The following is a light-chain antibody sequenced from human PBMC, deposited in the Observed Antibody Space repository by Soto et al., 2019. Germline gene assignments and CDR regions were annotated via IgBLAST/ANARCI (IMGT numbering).Light chain of an antibody. CDR1: QSVRSY. Sequence: PGERATLSCRASQSVRSYLTWYQQKPGQAPRLLIYDASKRATGIPARFSGSGSGTDFTLTISSLEPEDFAVYYCQQRSNWPLTFGGGTKVDIK. J-gene: IGKJ4*01. CDR2: DAS. CDR3: QQRSNWPLT. V-gene: IGKV3-11*01.